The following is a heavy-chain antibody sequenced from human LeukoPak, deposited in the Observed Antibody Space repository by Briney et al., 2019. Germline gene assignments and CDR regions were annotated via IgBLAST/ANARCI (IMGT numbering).Heavy chain of an antibody. J-gene: IGHJ5*02. CDR2: IYYSGST. CDR1: GGSISSGSYY. Sequence: SETLSLTCTVSGGSISSGSYYWSWIRQPPGKGLEWIGYIYYSGSTNYNPSLKSRVTISVDTSKNQFSLKLSSVTAADTAVYYCARDQAATRWFDPWGQGTLVTVSS. D-gene: IGHD2-15*01. V-gene: IGHV4-61*01. CDR3: ARDQAATRWFDP.